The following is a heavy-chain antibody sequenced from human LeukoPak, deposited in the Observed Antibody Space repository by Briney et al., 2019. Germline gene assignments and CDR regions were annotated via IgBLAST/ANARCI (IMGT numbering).Heavy chain of an antibody. D-gene: IGHD1-26*01. J-gene: IGHJ4*02. Sequence: ASVKVSCKVSGYTLAELSIHWVRQAPGKGLEWMGGFDPEDGEAIYSQKFQGRVTMTRDTSISTAYMELSSLKSDDTAVYYCAKIGSSHDFDYWGQGTLITVSS. CDR3: AKIGSSHDFDY. CDR1: GYTLAELS. V-gene: IGHV1-24*01. CDR2: FDPEDGEA.